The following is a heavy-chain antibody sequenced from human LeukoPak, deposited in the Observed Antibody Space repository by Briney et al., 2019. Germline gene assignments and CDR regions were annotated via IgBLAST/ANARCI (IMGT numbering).Heavy chain of an antibody. CDR1: GFTFSSYA. CDR2: ISSNGGST. J-gene: IGHJ4*02. Sequence: GGSLRLSCAASGFTFSSYAMHWVRQAPGKGLEYVSAISSNGGSTYYANSVKGRFTISRDNSKNTLYLQMGSLRAEDMAVYYCTRAREIAVAGHGDYFDYWGQGTLVTVSS. V-gene: IGHV3-64*01. CDR3: TRAREIAVAGHGDYFDY. D-gene: IGHD6-19*01.